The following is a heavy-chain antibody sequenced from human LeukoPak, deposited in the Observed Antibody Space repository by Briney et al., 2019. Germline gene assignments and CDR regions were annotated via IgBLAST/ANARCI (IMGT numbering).Heavy chain of an antibody. Sequence: ASVKVSCKASGYTFTRYAMNWVRQAPGQGLEWMGWINPNTGNPTYAQGFTGRFVFSLDTSVSAAYLQISSLKAEDTAVYYCARAYQPLGELSLPDYWGQGTLVTVSS. CDR3: ARAYQPLGELSLPDY. CDR2: INPNTGNP. J-gene: IGHJ4*02. D-gene: IGHD3-16*02. V-gene: IGHV7-4-1*02. CDR1: GYTFTRYA.